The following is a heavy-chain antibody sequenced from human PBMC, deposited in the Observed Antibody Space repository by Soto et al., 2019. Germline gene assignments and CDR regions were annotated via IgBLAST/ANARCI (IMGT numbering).Heavy chain of an antibody. Sequence: QVQLVESGGGVVQPGRSLRLSCAATGFTFSNHGMHWVGQAPGKGLEWVAVILNDGSAQEYADSVKGRFTISRDNSKNTLYLQMNTLRAEDTSVYYCARDDDSVDNVLDYWGQGTQVTVSS. CDR1: GFTFSNHG. D-gene: IGHD4-17*01. CDR2: ILNDGSAQ. J-gene: IGHJ4*02. CDR3: ARDDDSVDNVLDY. V-gene: IGHV3-33*01.